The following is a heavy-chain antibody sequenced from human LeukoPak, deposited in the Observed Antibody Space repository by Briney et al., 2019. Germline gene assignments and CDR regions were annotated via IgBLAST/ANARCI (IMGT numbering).Heavy chain of an antibody. J-gene: IGHJ4*02. D-gene: IGHD6-13*01. Sequence: ASVKVSCKASGGTFSSYAISWVRQAPGQGREWMGRIIPILGIANYAQKFQGRVTITADKSTSTAYMELSSLRSEDTAVYYCARSPYSSSWIFGYWGQGTLVTVSS. CDR1: GGTFSSYA. V-gene: IGHV1-69*04. CDR2: IIPILGIA. CDR3: ARSPYSSSWIFGY.